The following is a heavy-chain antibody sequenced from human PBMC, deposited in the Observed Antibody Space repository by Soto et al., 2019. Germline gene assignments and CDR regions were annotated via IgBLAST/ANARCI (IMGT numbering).Heavy chain of an antibody. CDR2: INAGNGYT. CDR1: GYTFTTLA. D-gene: IGHD2-21*02. Sequence: HVQLVQSGAEVRRSGGSVKVSCKASGYTFTTLAMHWVRQAPGQRLEWMGYINAGNGYTKYSQNFQGRVTITRDTLASTAYMELSSLRSEDTAVYYCASQYCGDYCSADHWGQGTLVTVSS. V-gene: IGHV1-3*01. CDR3: ASQYCGDYCSADH. J-gene: IGHJ4*02.